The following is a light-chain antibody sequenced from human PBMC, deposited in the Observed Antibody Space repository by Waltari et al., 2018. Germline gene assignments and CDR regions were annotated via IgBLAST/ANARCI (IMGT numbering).Light chain of an antibody. V-gene: IGKV1-5*03. CDR3: QQYNSYSLLT. J-gene: IGKJ4*01. CDR1: QSISKW. Sequence: DIRMTQSPSTLSASAGDRVIISCRDSQSISKWLAWYQQKPGKAPKLLIYEASTLQSGVPSRFSGTGSGTDVTLTISSLQHDDFATYYCQQYNSYSLLTFGGGTKVEIK. CDR2: EAS.